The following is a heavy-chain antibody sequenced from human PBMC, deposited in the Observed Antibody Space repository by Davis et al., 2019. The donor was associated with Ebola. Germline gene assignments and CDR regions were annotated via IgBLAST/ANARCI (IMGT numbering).Heavy chain of an antibody. V-gene: IGHV5-51*01. CDR2: IYPGDSDT. Sequence: GESLKISCKGSGYSFTSYWIGWVRQMPGKGLEWMGIIYPGDSDTRYSPSFQGQVTISVDKSISTAYLQWSSLKASDTAMYYCARREYDFWSGYNYMDVWGKGTTVTVSS. CDR1: GYSFTSYW. CDR3: ARREYDFWSGYNYMDV. J-gene: IGHJ6*03. D-gene: IGHD3-3*01.